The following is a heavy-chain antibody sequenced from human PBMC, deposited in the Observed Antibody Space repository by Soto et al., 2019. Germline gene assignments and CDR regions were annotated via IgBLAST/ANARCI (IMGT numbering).Heavy chain of an antibody. CDR1: GGSISSYY. J-gene: IGHJ6*02. D-gene: IGHD2-2*01. CDR3: ARGIVVVPAAPGGLYYGMDV. CDR2: IYYSGST. V-gene: IGHV4-59*01. Sequence: SETLSLTCTVSGGSISSYYWSWIRQPPGKGLEWIGYIYYSGSTNYNPSLKSRVTISVDTSKNQFSLKLSSVTAADTAVYYCARGIVVVPAAPGGLYYGMDVWGQGTTVTVSS.